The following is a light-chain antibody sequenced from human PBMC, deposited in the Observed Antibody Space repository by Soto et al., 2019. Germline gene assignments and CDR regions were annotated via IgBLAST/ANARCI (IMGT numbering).Light chain of an antibody. Sequence: SYELTQPLSVSVALGQTARITCGGNNIGSKNVHWYQQKPGQAPVLVIYRDSNRPSEIPERFSGSNSGNTATLTISRAQAGDEADYYCQVWDSSTLVFGGGTKVTVL. J-gene: IGLJ2*01. CDR1: NIGSKN. CDR3: QVWDSSTLV. V-gene: IGLV3-9*01. CDR2: RDS.